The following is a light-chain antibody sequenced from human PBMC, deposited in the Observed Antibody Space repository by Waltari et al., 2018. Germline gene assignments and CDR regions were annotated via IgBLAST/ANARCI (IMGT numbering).Light chain of an antibody. CDR2: DIN. V-gene: IGLV1-44*01. CDR1: TSNIGRNT. Sequence: QSVLTQPPSASGTPGQRVTISCSGGTSNIGRNTVNWYRQVPGTAPKLLIYDINQRPSGVPARFSGSKSGTSASLAISGLQSEDEADYYCAAWDDSLNVWIFGGGTKVTVL. CDR3: AAWDDSLNVWI. J-gene: IGLJ2*01.